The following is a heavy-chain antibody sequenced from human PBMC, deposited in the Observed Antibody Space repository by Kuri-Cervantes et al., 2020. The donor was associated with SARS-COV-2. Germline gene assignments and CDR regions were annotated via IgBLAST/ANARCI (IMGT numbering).Heavy chain of an antibody. CDR3: AKVDSSSSYYYYYGMDV. CDR2: IDGSSGDT. Sequence: GGSLRLSCAASGFTFSSYAMSWVRQAPGTGLEWVSAIDGSSGDTYYADSVKGRCTISRDNSKNTLYLQMNCLRAEDTAVYYCAKVDSSSSYYYYYGMDVWGQGTTVTVSS. CDR1: GFTFSSYA. J-gene: IGHJ6*02. D-gene: IGHD6-6*01. V-gene: IGHV3-23*01.